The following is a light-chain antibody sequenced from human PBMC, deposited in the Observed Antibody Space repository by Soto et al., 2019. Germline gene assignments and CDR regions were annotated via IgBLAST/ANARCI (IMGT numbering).Light chain of an antibody. Sequence: EVVMTQYPATLSVPPGGRATLSCRSIQSVDVNLAWYHQRPGQSPRLLIYAASSRATGIPARFSGSGSGTEFTLTISSLQPDDFATYYCQQYNSYSWTFGQGTKVDIK. CDR1: QSVDVN. CDR3: QQYNSYSWT. CDR2: AAS. J-gene: IGKJ1*01. V-gene: IGKV3-15*01.